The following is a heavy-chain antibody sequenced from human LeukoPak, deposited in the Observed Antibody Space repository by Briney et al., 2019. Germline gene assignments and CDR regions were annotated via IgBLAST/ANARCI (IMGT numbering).Heavy chain of an antibody. Sequence: ASVKVSCKASGYTFTGYYMHWVRQAPGQGLEWMGWINPNSGNTGYAQKFQGRVTMTRNTSISTAYMELSSLRSEDTAVYYCARGDGISDYWGQGTLVTVSS. D-gene: IGHD3-3*02. V-gene: IGHV1-8*02. CDR3: ARGDGISDY. CDR1: GYTFTGYY. CDR2: INPNSGNT. J-gene: IGHJ4*02.